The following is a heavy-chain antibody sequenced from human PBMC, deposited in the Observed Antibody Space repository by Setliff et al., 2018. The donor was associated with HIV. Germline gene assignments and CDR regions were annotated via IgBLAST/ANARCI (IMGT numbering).Heavy chain of an antibody. CDR1: GGSINNYY. V-gene: IGHV4-59*01. D-gene: IGHD6-19*01. CDR3: ARDGGGSGWSLGELDF. J-gene: IGHJ4*02. CDR2: IYYSGST. Sequence: SETLSLTCTVSGGSINNYYWSWIRQPPGKGLEWIGYIYYSGSTNYNPSLKSRVTISLDTSKNQFSLRLTSVTAADTAVYYCARDGGGSGWSLGELDFWGQGTLVTVSS.